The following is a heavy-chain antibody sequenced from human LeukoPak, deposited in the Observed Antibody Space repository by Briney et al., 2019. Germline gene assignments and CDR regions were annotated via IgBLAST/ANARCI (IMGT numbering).Heavy chain of an antibody. J-gene: IGHJ4*02. D-gene: IGHD1-26*01. Sequence: GGSLRLSCAASGFTFSSFDMSWVRQAPGKGLEWVSSIRSSGSSTYYADSVKGRVTVSRDHHKNTLFLQMNSLRAEDTAVYFCAKSRYSGSYFDYWGQGTLVTVYS. CDR1: GFTFSSFD. CDR3: AKSRYSGSYFDY. V-gene: IGHV3-23*01. CDR2: IRSSGSST.